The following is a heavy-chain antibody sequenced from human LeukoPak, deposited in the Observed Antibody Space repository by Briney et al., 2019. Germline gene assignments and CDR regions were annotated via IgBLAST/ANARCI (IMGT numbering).Heavy chain of an antibody. CDR2: INTNTGNP. V-gene: IGHV7-4-1*02. CDR1: GYTFTSYA. Sequence: ASVKVSCKASGYTFTSYAMNWARQAPGQGLEWMGWINTNTGNPTYAQGFTGRFVFSLDTSVSTAYLQISSLKAEDTAVYYCARTGYSSSWSYYFDYWGQGTLVTVSS. D-gene: IGHD6-13*01. J-gene: IGHJ4*02. CDR3: ARTGYSSSWSYYFDY.